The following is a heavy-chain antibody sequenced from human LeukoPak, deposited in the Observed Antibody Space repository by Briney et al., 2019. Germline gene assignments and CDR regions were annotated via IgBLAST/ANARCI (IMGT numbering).Heavy chain of an antibody. CDR3: ARSRGYSLNY. J-gene: IGHJ4*02. D-gene: IGHD5-18*01. CDR2: ISSSSSYI. V-gene: IGHV3-21*01. Sequence: GGSLRLSCAASGFTFSIYGMHWVRQAPGKGLEWVSFISSSSSYIYYADSMKGRFTISRDNAKNSLYLQMNSLRAEDTAVYYCARSRGYSLNYWGQGTLVTVSS. CDR1: GFTFSIYG.